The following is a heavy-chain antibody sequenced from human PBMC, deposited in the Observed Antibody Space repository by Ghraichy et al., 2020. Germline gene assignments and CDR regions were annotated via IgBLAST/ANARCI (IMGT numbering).Heavy chain of an antibody. J-gene: IGHJ3*02. D-gene: IGHD6-19*01. CDR2: ISSSSSYI. Sequence: LSLTCAASGFTFSSYSMNWVRQAPGKGLEWVSSISSSSSYIYYADSVKGRFTISRDNAKNSLYLQMNSLRAEDTAVYYCARAKLYSSGWYQGAFDIWGQGTMVTVSS. CDR1: GFTFSSYS. V-gene: IGHV3-21*01. CDR3: ARAKLYSSGWYQGAFDI.